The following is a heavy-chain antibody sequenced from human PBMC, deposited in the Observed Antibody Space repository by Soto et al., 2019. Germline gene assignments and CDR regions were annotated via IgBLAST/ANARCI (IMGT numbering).Heavy chain of an antibody. CDR1: GGSISNYY. V-gene: IGHV4-59*12. CDR2: VHDSGGS. J-gene: IGHJ5*02. Sequence: SETLSLTCTVSGGSISNYYWSWFRQTPGKGLEWIGYVHDSGGSNYNPSLKSRVTISVDRSKNQFSLKLSSVTAADTAVYYCARESGRYDSSGYYFWFDPWGQGTLVTVSS. D-gene: IGHD3-22*01. CDR3: ARESGRYDSSGYYFWFDP.